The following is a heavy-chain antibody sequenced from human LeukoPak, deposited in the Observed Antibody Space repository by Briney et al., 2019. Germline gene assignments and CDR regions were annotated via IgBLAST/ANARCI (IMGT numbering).Heavy chain of an antibody. V-gene: IGHV3-23*01. Sequence: GGSLRLSCAASGFTFSSYAMTWVRQAPGKGLEWVSAISGSGGSTYYADSVKGRFTISRGNSKNTLFLQMNSLRAEDTAVYYCAEDSIVVAGTGNFDYWGQGTLVTASS. CDR3: AEDSIVVAGTGNFDY. CDR2: ISGSGGST. D-gene: IGHD6-19*01. CDR1: GFTFSSYA. J-gene: IGHJ4*02.